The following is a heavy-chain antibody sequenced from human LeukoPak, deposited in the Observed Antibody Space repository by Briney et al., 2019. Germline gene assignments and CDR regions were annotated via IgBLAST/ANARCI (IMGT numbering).Heavy chain of an antibody. CDR2: IVVGSGNT. J-gene: IGHJ4*02. Sequence: SVKVSCKASGFTFTSSAMQWVRQARGQRLEWIGWIVVGSGNTNCAQKFQERVTITRDMSTSTAYMELSSLRSEDTAVYYCAADSRFLEWSTVNWGQGTLVTVSS. D-gene: IGHD3-3*01. CDR3: AADSRFLEWSTVN. CDR1: GFTFTSSA. V-gene: IGHV1-58*02.